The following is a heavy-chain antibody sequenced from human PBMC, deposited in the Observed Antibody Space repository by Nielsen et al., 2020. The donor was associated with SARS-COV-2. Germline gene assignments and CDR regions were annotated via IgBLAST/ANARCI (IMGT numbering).Heavy chain of an antibody. CDR3: ARGNCNKNNCAGEGGWFDP. Sequence: ASVKVSCKASGYTFTSYGISWVRQAPGQGLEWMGWITGYNGLTKFAQSFQGRVAMTTDRSTNTAYMELRSLRSDDTAVYYCARGNCNKNNCAGEGGWFDPWGQGTLVTVSS. CDR1: GYTFTSYG. V-gene: IGHV1-18*01. D-gene: IGHD2/OR15-2a*01. CDR2: ITGYNGLT. J-gene: IGHJ5*02.